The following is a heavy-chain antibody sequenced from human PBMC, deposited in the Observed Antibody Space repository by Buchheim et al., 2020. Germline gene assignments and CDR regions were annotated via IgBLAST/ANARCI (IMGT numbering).Heavy chain of an antibody. CDR1: GGSFSGYY. CDR3: ARGLAQRRITTDY. CDR2: INHSGST. D-gene: IGHD4-11*01. Sequence: QVQLQQWGAGLLKPSETLSLTCAVYGGSFSGYYWNWIRQPPGKGLEWIGEINHSGSTNYNPSLKSRVTISVDTSKNQFSLKVSSVTAADTAVYYCARGLAQRRITTDYWGQGTL. J-gene: IGHJ4*02. V-gene: IGHV4-34*01.